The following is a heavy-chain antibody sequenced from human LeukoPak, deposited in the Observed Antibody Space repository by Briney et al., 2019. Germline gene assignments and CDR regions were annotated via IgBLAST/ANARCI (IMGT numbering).Heavy chain of an antibody. V-gene: IGHV4-59*01. Sequence: PSETLSLTCTVSGGSISSYYWNWIRQAPGKGLEWIGYIYSDGTTSYSPSLRSRVTISIDTSRNQFSLKLSSVTAADAAVYYCARDTRSYDTSGYYYFDYWGQGALVTVSS. J-gene: IGHJ4*02. CDR2: IYSDGTT. D-gene: IGHD3-22*01. CDR3: ARDTRSYDTSGYYYFDY. CDR1: GGSISSYY.